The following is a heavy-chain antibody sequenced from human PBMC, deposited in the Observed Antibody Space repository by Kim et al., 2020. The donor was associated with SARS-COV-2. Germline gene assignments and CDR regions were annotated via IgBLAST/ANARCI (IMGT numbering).Heavy chain of an antibody. J-gene: IGHJ4*02. CDR1: GFTFSSYA. CDR2: IYSGGSST. Sequence: GGSLRLSCAASGFTFSSYAMSWVRQAPGKGLEWVSVIYSGGSSTYYADSVKGRFTISRDNSKNTLYLQMTSLRAEDTAVYYCAKTADYYYGSGSYYYFDYWGQGTLVTVSS. CDR3: AKTADYYYGSGSYYYFDY. V-gene: IGHV3-23*03. D-gene: IGHD3-10*01.